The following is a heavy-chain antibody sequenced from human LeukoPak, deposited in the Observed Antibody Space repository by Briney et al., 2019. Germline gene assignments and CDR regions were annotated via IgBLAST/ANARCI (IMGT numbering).Heavy chain of an antibody. D-gene: IGHD1-26*01. CDR3: AGDPRSYSGSYGGAFDY. V-gene: IGHV3-20*04. J-gene: IGHJ4*02. CDR1: GFTFDDYG. CDR2: INWNGGST. Sequence: GGSLRLSCAASGFTFDDYGMSWVRQAPGKGLEWVSGINWNGGSTGYADSVKGRFTISRDNAKNSLYLQMNSLRAEDTALYYCAGDPRSYSGSYGGAFDYWGQGTLVTVSS.